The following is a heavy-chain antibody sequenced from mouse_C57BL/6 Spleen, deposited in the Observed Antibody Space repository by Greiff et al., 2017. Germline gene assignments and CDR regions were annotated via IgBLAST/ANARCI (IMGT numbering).Heavy chain of an antibody. J-gene: IGHJ2*01. CDR1: GYSFTDYN. Sequence: EVKLMESGPELVKPGASVKISCKASGYSFTDYNMNWVQQSNGKSLEWIGVSNPNYGTTSYNQKFKGKATLTVDQSSSTAYMQLNSLTSEDSAVYYCARWYYGSSHYFDYWGQGTTLTVSS. CDR2: SNPNYGTT. D-gene: IGHD1-1*01. V-gene: IGHV1-39*01. CDR3: ARWYYGSSHYFDY.